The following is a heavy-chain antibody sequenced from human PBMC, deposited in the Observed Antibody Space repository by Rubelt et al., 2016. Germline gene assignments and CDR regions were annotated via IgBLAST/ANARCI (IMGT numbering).Heavy chain of an antibody. CDR2: IRAYNGHT. Sequence: QVQLVQSGAEVKKPGASVKVSCKASGYTFTSYGISWVRQAPGQGLEWMGWIRAYNGHTNYAQKRRGRVTMTTDTSTSTAYRELRSLRSDDTAVYYCAGDTRYSSSSNFDYWGQGTLVTVSS. CDR1: GYTFTSYG. V-gene: IGHV1-18*01. J-gene: IGHJ4*02. CDR3: AGDTRYSSSSNFDY. D-gene: IGHD6-13*01.